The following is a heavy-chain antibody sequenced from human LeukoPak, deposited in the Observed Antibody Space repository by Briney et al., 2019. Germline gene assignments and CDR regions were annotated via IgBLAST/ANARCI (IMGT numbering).Heavy chain of an antibody. CDR1: GFTFSSYW. CDR3: AIDIPLWDGFGERGYMDV. D-gene: IGHD3-10*01. Sequence: GGSLRLSCAASGFTFSSYWMSWVRQAPGKGLEWVANIKQDGSEKYYVDSVKGRFTISRDNAKKSLYLQMNSLRAEDTAVYYCAIDIPLWDGFGERGYMDVWGKGTTVSVSS. V-gene: IGHV3-7*01. CDR2: IKQDGSEK. J-gene: IGHJ6*03.